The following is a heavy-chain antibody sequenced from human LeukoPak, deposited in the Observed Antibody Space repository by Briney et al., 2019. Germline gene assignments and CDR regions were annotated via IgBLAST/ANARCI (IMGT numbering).Heavy chain of an antibody. Sequence: GGSLRLSCAASGFTVSGNYMSWVRQAPGKGLKWVSVIYGGGSTYYADSVKGRFTISRDNSKNTLYLQMNSLRAEDTAVYYCASEARALATQYWVQSTLFPVSS. CDR2: IYGGGST. CDR3: ASEARALATQY. V-gene: IGHV3-53*01. D-gene: IGHD5-24*01. CDR1: GFTVSGNY. J-gene: IGHJ4*02.